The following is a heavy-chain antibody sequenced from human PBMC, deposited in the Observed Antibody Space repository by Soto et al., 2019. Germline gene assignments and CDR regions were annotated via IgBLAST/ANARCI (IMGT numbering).Heavy chain of an antibody. D-gene: IGHD5-18*01. CDR1: GYTFTHYY. CDR2: INPNGGST. V-gene: IGHV1-46*01. J-gene: IGHJ4*02. Sequence: GASVKVSCKASGYTFTHYYMHWVRQAPGQGLEWMGIINPNGGSTTYAQRFRAGFTMTRDTSTSTVYMELSSLRYEDSAVYYCATPVNSATAFHHCGQGTLVTVSA. CDR3: ATPVNSATAFHH.